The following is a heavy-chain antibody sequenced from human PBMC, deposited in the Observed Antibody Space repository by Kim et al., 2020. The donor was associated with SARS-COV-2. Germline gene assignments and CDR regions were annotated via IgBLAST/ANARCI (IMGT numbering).Heavy chain of an antibody. CDR1: GYSFTDYY. CDR3: ARALAYCRGGSCYP. V-gene: IGHV1-2*02. D-gene: IGHD2-15*01. J-gene: IGHJ5*02. Sequence: ASVKVSCKASGYSFTDYYVHWVRQAPGQGLEWMGWINPNSGGTKYAQKFQGRVTMTTDTSISTAYMELSSLRSDDTAVYFCARALAYCRGGSCYPWGQGTLVTVPS. CDR2: INPNSGGT.